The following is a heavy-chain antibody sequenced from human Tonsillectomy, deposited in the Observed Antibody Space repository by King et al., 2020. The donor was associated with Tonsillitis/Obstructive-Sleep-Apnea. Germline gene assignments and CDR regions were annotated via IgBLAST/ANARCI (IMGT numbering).Heavy chain of an antibody. Sequence: VQLQESGPGLVKPSETLSLTCTVSGGSVSSNTYYWTWNRQPPGKGLECIGYISYSGSTNYNPSLKSRVAISVDTSKNQFSLNLSSVTAADTAVYYCARVLSNYGDYYMDVWGIGTTVTVSS. V-gene: IGHV4-61*01. D-gene: IGHD4-17*01. CDR1: GGSVSSNTYY. CDR3: ARVLSNYGDYYMDV. J-gene: IGHJ6*03. CDR2: ISYSGST.